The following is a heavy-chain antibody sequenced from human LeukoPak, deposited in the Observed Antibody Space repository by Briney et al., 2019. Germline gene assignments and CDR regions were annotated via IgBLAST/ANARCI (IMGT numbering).Heavy chain of an antibody. J-gene: IGHJ4*02. CDR3: ARGRRICFGY. Sequence: PSETLSLTCAVYGGSFSGYYWSWIRQPPGKGLEWIGEINHSGSTNYNPSLKSRVTISVDTSKNQFSLKLSSVTAADTAVYYCARGRRICFGYWGQGTLVTVSS. V-gene: IGHV4-34*01. CDR1: GGSFSGYY. D-gene: IGHD2-15*01. CDR2: INHSGST.